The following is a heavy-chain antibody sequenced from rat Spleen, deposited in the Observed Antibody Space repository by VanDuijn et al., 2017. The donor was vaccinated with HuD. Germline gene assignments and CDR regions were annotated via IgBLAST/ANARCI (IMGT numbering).Heavy chain of an antibody. CDR3: TRGNDYALDY. CDR2: ISYDGSSI. V-gene: IGHV5-29*01. J-gene: IGHJ2*01. D-gene: IGHD1-10*01. CDR1: GFSFSNHG. Sequence: EVQLMESGGDLVQPGRSLRLSCAASGFSFSNHGMAWVRQAPTRGLVWVATISYDGSSIYYRDSVKGRFTLSRDNAKSTLYLQMDSLRSGDTATYYCTRGNDYALDYWGQGIMVTVSS.